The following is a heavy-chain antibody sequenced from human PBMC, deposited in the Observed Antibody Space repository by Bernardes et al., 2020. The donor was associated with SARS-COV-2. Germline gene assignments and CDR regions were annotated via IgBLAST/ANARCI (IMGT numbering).Heavy chain of an antibody. J-gene: IGHJ4*02. CDR3: ARHRRYDFWSGYYQPPPFDY. CDR1: GYSFTSYW. Sequence: GESLKISCKGSGYSFTSYWISWVRQMPGKGLEWMGRIDPSDSYTNYSPSFQGHVTISADKSISTAYLQWSSLKASDTAMYYCARHRRYDFWSGYYQPPPFDYWGQGTLVTVSS. CDR2: IDPSDSYT. D-gene: IGHD3-3*01. V-gene: IGHV5-10-1*01.